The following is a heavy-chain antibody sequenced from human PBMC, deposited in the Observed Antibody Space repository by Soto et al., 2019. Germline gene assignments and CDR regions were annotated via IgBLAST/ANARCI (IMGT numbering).Heavy chain of an antibody. CDR3: AREAEDYYDSSGYPYYFDY. D-gene: IGHD3-22*01. V-gene: IGHV1-69*13. J-gene: IGHJ4*02. CDR1: GGTFSSYA. Sequence: SVKVSCKASGGTFSSYAISWVRQAPGQGLEWMGGIIPIFGTANYAQKFQGRVTITADESTSTAYMELSSLRSEDTAVYYCAREAEDYYDSSGYPYYFDYWGQGTLVTVSS. CDR2: IIPIFGTA.